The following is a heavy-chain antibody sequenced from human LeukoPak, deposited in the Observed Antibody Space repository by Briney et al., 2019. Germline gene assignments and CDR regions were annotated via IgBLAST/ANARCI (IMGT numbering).Heavy chain of an antibody. V-gene: IGHV3-7*01. J-gene: IGHJ4*02. CDR1: GFTFSSYW. D-gene: IGHD6-19*01. CDR3: AKADDQWLVPFDY. Sequence: PGGSLRLSCAASGFTFSSYWMSWVRQAPGKGLEWVANIKQDGSEKYYVDSVKGRFTISRDNAKNSLYLQMNSLRAEDTAVYYCAKADDQWLVPFDYWGQGTLVTVSS. CDR2: IKQDGSEK.